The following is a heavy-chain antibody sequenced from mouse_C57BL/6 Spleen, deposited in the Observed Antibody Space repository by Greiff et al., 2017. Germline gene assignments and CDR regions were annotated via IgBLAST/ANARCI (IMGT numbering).Heavy chain of an antibody. D-gene: IGHD2-12*01. CDR3: AKDDSYYAMDY. CDR1: GFSLTSYG. CDR2: IWSGGST. Sequence: VQLQQSGPGLVQPSQSLSITCTASGFSLTSYGVHWVRQSPGKGLEWLGVIWSGGSTDYNAAFMSRLSVTKDNSKSQVVFKMNSLHADDTALYYCAKDDSYYAMDYWGQGTSVTVSS. V-gene: IGHV2-5*01. J-gene: IGHJ4*01.